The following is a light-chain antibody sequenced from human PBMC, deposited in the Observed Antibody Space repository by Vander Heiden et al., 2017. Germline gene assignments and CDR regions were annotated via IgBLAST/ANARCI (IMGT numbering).Light chain of an antibody. CDR1: QSVLKNPNNKNY. CDR2: WAS. V-gene: IGKV4-1*01. J-gene: IGKJ1*01. Sequence: DIVMTHSTDSLAVSLGQSAPLYSKSSQSVLKNPNNKNYLSWYQVKPGQPPKLLIYWASTRESGVPDRFSGSESGTDFSLTISSLQAEDVAVYYCHQYYTTPRTFGQGTKLEI. CDR3: HQYYTTPRT.